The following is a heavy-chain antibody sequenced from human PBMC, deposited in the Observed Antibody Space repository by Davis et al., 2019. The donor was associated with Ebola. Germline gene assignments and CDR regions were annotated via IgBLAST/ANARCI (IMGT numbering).Heavy chain of an antibody. CDR1: GFTFSSYE. Sequence: GESLKISCAASGFTFSSYEMNWVRQAPGKGLEWVSYISSSGSTIYYADSVKGRFTISRDNSKNTLYLQMNSLRAEDTAVYYCAKDLRYYDFWFYYYYDGMDVWGQGTTVTVSS. CDR2: ISSSGSTI. CDR3: AKDLRYYDFWFYYYYDGMDV. V-gene: IGHV3-48*03. D-gene: IGHD3-3*01. J-gene: IGHJ6*02.